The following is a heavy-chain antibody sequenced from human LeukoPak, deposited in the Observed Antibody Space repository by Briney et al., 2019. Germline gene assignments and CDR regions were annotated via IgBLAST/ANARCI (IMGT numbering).Heavy chain of an antibody. J-gene: IGHJ4*02. V-gene: IGHV4-59*01. Sequence: SETLSLTCAISGVSISEYYWSWIRQSPGKGLEWIGYIYYSGTTDSNPSLKSRVTISVDKSTNHLSLRLTSATPADTAVYYCASGGSYYGYWGPGTPVTVSS. CDR1: GVSISEYY. CDR2: IYYSGTT. CDR3: ASGGSYYGY. D-gene: IGHD3-10*01.